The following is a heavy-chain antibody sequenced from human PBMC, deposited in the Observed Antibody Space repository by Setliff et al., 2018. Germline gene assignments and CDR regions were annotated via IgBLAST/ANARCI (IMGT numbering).Heavy chain of an antibody. Sequence: SETLSLTCTVSGGSISSYYWSWIRQPPGKRLEWIGYIYYSGSTNYNPSLKSRVTISVDTSKNQFSLKLSSVTAADTAVYYCARGAGWCCDSSGYYYDYWGQGTLVTVSS. CDR1: GGSISSYY. CDR2: IYYSGST. J-gene: IGHJ4*02. CDR3: ARGAGWCCDSSGYYYDY. D-gene: IGHD3-22*01. V-gene: IGHV4-59*08.